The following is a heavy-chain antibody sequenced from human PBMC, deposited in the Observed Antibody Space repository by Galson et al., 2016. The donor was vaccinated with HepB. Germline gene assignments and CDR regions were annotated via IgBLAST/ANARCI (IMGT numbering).Heavy chain of an antibody. Sequence: SVKVSCKGSGYTFDAYAIHWVRQAPGLRLEWMGWINPGSGYTKYSQKFQDRVTFTSDTSASTGYMELSSLRSEDTGIYYCARIGPAGDVEGFLFGGQGTLVTVSS. D-gene: IGHD3-3*01. CDR2: INPGSGYT. CDR1: GYTFDAYA. CDR3: ARIGPAGDVEGFLF. V-gene: IGHV1-3*01. J-gene: IGHJ4*02.